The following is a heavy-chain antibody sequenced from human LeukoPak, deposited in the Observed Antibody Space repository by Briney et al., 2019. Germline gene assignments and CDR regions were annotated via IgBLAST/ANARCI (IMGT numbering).Heavy chain of an antibody. CDR3: AKERGPRSAFDY. CDR1: GFTFSSYG. J-gene: IGHJ4*02. CDR2: ISNDGSDK. Sequence: GGSLRLSCAASGFTFSSYGMHWVRQAPGKGLEWVAVISNDGSDKYYVDSVEGRFTISRDNSKNTLYLQMNSLRTEDTAVYYCAKERGPRSAFDYWGQGTLVSVSS. V-gene: IGHV3-30*18.